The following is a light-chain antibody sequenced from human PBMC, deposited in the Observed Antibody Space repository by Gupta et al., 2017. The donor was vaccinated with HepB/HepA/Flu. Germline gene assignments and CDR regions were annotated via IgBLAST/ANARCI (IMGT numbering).Light chain of an antibody. CDR2: DAS. V-gene: IGLV2-14*01. CDR3: SSYMSTSALGV. CDR1: SSDV. Sequence: QSALTQPASVSGSPGQSITISCTGTSSDVSWYQQHPGKAPKLMIYDASKRPARVSYRFSGSKSGNTASLTISELQAEDEADYYCSSYMSTSALGVFGGGTKLTVL. J-gene: IGLJ3*02.